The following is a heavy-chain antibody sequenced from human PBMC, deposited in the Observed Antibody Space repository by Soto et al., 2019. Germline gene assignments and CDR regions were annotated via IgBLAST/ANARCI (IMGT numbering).Heavy chain of an antibody. V-gene: IGHV3-23*01. Sequence: EVQLLESGGGLIQPGGSLRLSCEASGFTFSNYGMTWVRQAPGKGLEWVSTISGSGDRAFYADPVKGRFTISRDNSKNTLYLQMNSLSAEDTAIHYCAKEMIASTLADFFDYWGQGILVTVS. CDR3: AKEMIASTLADFFDY. D-gene: IGHD2-21*01. CDR2: ISGSGDRA. CDR1: GFTFSNYG. J-gene: IGHJ4*02.